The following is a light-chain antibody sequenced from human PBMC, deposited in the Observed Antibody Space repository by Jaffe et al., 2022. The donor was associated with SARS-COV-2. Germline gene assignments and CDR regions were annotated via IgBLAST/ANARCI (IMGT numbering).Light chain of an antibody. CDR3: QYYGSSSIT. J-gene: IGKJ5*01. CDR2: DTS. V-gene: IGKV3D-20*01. Sequence: EILLTQSPATVSSSPGQGATLSCGASQSISSSYVAWYQQKPGLAPRLVIYDTSSRATGIPDRFSGSGSGTDFTLTISRLEPEDFAVYYCQYYGSSSITFGQGTRLDIE. CDR1: QSISSSY.